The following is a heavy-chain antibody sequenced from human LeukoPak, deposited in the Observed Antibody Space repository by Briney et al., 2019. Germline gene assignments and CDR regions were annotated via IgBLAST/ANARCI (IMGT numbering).Heavy chain of an antibody. CDR3: PTVGGSSFSRNYFAP. Sequence: GGSLRLSCAASGFNFDDYAMHWVRQPPGKGLEWVSGISWNSANIGYADSVKGRFTISRDNAKNSLYLQMNSLRDEDSDFYYCPTVGGSSFSRNYFAPWGQETLVTVPS. J-gene: IGHJ5*02. V-gene: IGHV3-9*01. CDR1: GFNFDDYA. D-gene: IGHD2-15*01. CDR2: ISWNSANI.